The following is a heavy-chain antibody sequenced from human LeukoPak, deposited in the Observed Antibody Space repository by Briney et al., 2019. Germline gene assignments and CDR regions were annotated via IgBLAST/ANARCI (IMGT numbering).Heavy chain of an antibody. D-gene: IGHD1-26*01. CDR2: LSGSGGST. CDR3: AKDYYFSGSELRGYFDY. Sequence: GGSLRLSCAASGFTFSSYAMSWVRQAPGKGLEWVSALSGSGGSTYYADSVKGRFTISRDNSKKTLYLQMNSLRAEDTAVYYCAKDYYFSGSELRGYFDYWGQGTLVTVSS. CDR1: GFTFSSYA. J-gene: IGHJ4*02. V-gene: IGHV3-23*01.